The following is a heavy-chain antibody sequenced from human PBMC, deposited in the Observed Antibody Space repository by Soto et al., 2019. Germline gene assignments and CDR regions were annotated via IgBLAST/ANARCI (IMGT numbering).Heavy chain of an antibody. CDR2: IGSSNTI. Sequence: EVQLVESGGSLVQPGGSLRLSCAASGFTFSSYSMNWVRQAPGKGLEWVSYIGSSNTIYYADSVKGRFTISRDNAKNSLYLQMNRLRDEETAVSYCARALGYCSITSCAFSYYHGMDVWGQGNTVTVSS. CDR3: ARALGYCSITSCAFSYYHGMDV. CDR1: GFTFSSYS. V-gene: IGHV3-48*02. J-gene: IGHJ6*02. D-gene: IGHD2-2*01.